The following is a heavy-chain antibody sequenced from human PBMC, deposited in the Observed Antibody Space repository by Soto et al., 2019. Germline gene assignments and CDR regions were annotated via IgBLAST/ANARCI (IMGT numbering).Heavy chain of an antibody. Sequence: VQLVQSGPDLKRPGASMKVSCKTSGYTFTSYGISWVRQAPGQGLEWMAWISPLKGRTQYSQKAQGRVTLSTDTSSNTAYMEMTPLRVDDTAVYYCAMDYGDRPEYFKHWGQGTLVTVS. D-gene: IGHD4-17*01. CDR2: ISPLKGRT. CDR1: GYTFTSYG. V-gene: IGHV1-18*04. J-gene: IGHJ1*01. CDR3: AMDYGDRPEYFKH.